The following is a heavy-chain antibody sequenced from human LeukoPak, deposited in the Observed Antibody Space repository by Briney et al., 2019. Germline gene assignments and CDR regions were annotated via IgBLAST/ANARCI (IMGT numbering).Heavy chain of an antibody. V-gene: IGHV3-23*01. D-gene: IGHD1-26*01. J-gene: IGHJ6*03. CDR1: GFTFSSYG. CDR2: ISGSGGST. CDR3: AREGIVGATINYYYYMDV. Sequence: GGSLRLSCAASGFTFSSYGMSWVRQAPGKGLEWVSAISGSGGSTYYADSVKGRFTISRDNSKNTLYLQMNSLRAEDTALYHCAREGIVGATINYYYYMDVWGKGTTVTISS.